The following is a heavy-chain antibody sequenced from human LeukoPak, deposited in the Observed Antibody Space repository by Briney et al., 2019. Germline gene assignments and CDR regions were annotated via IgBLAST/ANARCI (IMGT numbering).Heavy chain of an antibody. Sequence: GGSLRLSCAASGFTFSSYSMNWVRQAPGKGLEWVSSISSSSSYIYYADSVKGRFTISRDNAKNSLYLQMNSLRAEDTAVYYCARDRGFEEWLDAFDIWGQGTMVTVSS. CDR3: ARDRGFEEWLDAFDI. D-gene: IGHD3-10*01. CDR1: GFTFSSYS. V-gene: IGHV3-21*01. CDR2: ISSSSSYI. J-gene: IGHJ3*02.